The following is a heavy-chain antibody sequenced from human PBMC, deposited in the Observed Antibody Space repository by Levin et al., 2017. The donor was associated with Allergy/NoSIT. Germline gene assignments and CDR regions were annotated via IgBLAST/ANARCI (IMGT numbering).Heavy chain of an antibody. CDR1: GFTFSSYG. CDR2: IWYDGSNK. CDR3: ARFGYCGGDCPYYFDY. Sequence: PGGSLRLSCAASGFTFSSYGMHWVRQAPGKGLEWVAVIWYDGSNKYYADSVKGRFTISRDNSKNTLYLQMNSLRAEDTAVYYCARFGYCGGDCPYYFDYWGQGTLVTVSS. D-gene: IGHD2-21*02. J-gene: IGHJ4*02. V-gene: IGHV3-33*01.